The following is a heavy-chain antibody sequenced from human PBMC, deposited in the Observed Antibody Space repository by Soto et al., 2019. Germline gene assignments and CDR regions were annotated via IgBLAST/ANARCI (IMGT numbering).Heavy chain of an antibody. V-gene: IGHV4-59*01. CDR1: GGSISSYY. J-gene: IGHJ6*02. D-gene: IGHD2-21*02. CDR3: ASTFVGDIVGGMDV. Sequence: QVQLQESGPGLVKPSETLSLTCTVSGGSISSYYWSWIRQPPGKGLEWIGYIYYSGSTNYNPSLKSRVTISVDTSKNQFSLKLSSVTAADTAVYYCASTFVGDIVGGMDVWGQGTTVTVSS. CDR2: IYYSGST.